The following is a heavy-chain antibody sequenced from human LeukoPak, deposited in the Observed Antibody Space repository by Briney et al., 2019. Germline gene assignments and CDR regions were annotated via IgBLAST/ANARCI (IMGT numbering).Heavy chain of an antibody. Sequence: GASVKVSCKASGYTFTSYGISWVRQAPGQGLEWMGWISAYNGNTNYAQKLQGRVTMTTDTSTSTAYMELRSLRSDDTAVYYCARDRRYSSSSPVGYWGQGTLVTVSS. CDR3: ARDRRYSSSSPVGY. CDR1: GYTFTSYG. CDR2: ISAYNGNT. J-gene: IGHJ4*02. V-gene: IGHV1-18*01. D-gene: IGHD6-6*01.